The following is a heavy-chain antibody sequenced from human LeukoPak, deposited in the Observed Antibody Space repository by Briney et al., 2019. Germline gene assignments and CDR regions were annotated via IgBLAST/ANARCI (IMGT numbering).Heavy chain of an antibody. D-gene: IGHD3-22*01. J-gene: IGHJ6*02. CDR1: GFIFSSYS. Sequence: GGSLRLSCAASGFIFSSYSMNWVRQAPGKGLEWVSSITSSRSYIYYADSVKGRFTISRDNAKSSLYLQMDSLIAEDTAVYSCARAAYYDSSGQSLYYYYYYGMDVWGQDTTVTVSS. CDR2: ITSSRSYI. V-gene: IGHV3-21*01. CDR3: ARAAYYDSSGQSLYYYYYYGMDV.